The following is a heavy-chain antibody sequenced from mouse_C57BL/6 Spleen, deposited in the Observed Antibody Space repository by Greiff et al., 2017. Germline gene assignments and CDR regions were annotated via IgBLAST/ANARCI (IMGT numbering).Heavy chain of an antibody. CDR2: LWSGGST. J-gene: IGHJ3*01. Sequence: VQLQESGPGLVQPSQSLSITCTVSGFSLTSYGVHWVRQSPGKGLEWLGVLWSGGSTDYNAAFISRLSISKDNSKSQVFFKMNSLQADDTAIYYCARGDRKAWFAYWGQGTLVTVSA. CDR1: GFSLTSYG. CDR3: ARGDRKAWFAY. V-gene: IGHV2-2*01.